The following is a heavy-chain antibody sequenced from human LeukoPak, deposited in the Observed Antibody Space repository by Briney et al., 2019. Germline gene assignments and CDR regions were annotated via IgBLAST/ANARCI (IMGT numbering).Heavy chain of an antibody. CDR3: ARSDGASSDY. Sequence: PGESLRLSCAASGFTLSSYSMNWVRQAPGKGLEWVSYISGSSTTIKYPNSVKGRFTISRDNAKNSLYLQMNSLRDEDTAVYYCARSDGASSDYWGQGTLVTVSS. J-gene: IGHJ4*02. CDR1: GFTLSSYS. V-gene: IGHV3-48*02. D-gene: IGHD4-17*01. CDR2: ISGSSTTI.